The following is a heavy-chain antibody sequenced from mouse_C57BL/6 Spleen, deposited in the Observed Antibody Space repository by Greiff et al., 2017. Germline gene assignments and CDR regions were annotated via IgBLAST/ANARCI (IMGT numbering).Heavy chain of an antibody. D-gene: IGHD1-1*01. J-gene: IGHJ2*01. V-gene: IGHV1-7*01. Sequence: VMLVESGAELAKPGASVKLSCKASGYTFTSYWMNWVKQRPGQGLEWIGYINPSSGYTKYNQKFKDKATLTADKSSSTAYMQLSSLTSEDSAVYYGANLFGGSSYEGFDYWGQGTTLTVSS. CDR2: INPSSGYT. CDR1: GYTFTSYW. CDR3: ANLFGGSSYEGFDY.